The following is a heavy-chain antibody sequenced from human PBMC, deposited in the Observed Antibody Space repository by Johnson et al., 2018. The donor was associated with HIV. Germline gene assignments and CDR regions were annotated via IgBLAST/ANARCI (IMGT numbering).Heavy chain of an antibody. Sequence: EVQLLESGGVVVQPGGSLRLSCAASGFTFDDYAMHWVRQAPGKGLEWVSLISWDGGSTYYADSVKGRFTISRDNSKNSLYLQMNSPRTEDTALYYCARQHYFGSSGQGGGLDIWGQGTMGTVSS. CDR1: GFTFDDYA. CDR3: ARQHYFGSSGQGGGLDI. D-gene: IGHD3-22*01. J-gene: IGHJ3*02. CDR2: ISWDGGST. V-gene: IGHV3-43*01.